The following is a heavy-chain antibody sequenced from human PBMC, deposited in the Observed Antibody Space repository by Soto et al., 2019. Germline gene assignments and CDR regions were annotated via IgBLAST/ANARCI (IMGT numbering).Heavy chain of an antibody. D-gene: IGHD4-17*01. CDR2: VTADGYST. V-gene: IGHV3-23*01. Sequence: GGSLRLSCAASGFTFSSYAMRWVRQAPGKGLEWVSAVTADGYSTYYADSVRGRFTISRDNSINTLFMQVITLRPEDTAVYYCAHPRGYGVFDAYDIWGQGAMVTVSS. CDR1: GFTFSSYA. J-gene: IGHJ3*02. CDR3: AHPRGYGVFDAYDI.